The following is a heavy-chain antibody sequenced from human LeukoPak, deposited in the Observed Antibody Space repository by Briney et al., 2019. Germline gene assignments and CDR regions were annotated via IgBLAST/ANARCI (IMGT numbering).Heavy chain of an antibody. D-gene: IGHD5-24*01. V-gene: IGHV3-23*01. CDR1: GFTFANQA. Sequence: GGSLRLSCEVSGFTFANQAMSWVRQAPGKGLEWISGISASGHYTYNADSVKGRFTISRDNSKNTLYLQMNSLRGEDTAVYYCAKDFRDDYHFDYRGQGTLVTVSS. J-gene: IGHJ4*02. CDR3: AKDFRDDYHFDY. CDR2: ISASGHYT.